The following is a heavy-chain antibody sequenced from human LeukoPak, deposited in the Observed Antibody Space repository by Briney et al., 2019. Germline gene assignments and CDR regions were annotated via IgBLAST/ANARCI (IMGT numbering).Heavy chain of an antibody. CDR2: ISGSGGST. CDR1: GFTFSSYG. J-gene: IGHJ3*02. Sequence: GGSLRLSCAASGFTFSSYGMSWVRQAPGKGLELVSAISGSGGSTYYADSVKGRFTISRDNSKNTLYLQMNSLIAEDTAVYYCAKCKDFTPDAFDIWGQGTMVTVSS. CDR3: AKCKDFTPDAFDI. V-gene: IGHV3-23*01. D-gene: IGHD2/OR15-2a*01.